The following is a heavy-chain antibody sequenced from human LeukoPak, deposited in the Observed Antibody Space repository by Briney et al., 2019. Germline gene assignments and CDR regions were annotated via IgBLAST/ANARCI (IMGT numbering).Heavy chain of an antibody. Sequence: PGGSLRLSCAASGFTFTTYTMNWVRQAPGKGLEWVSSISGSSSYIYYADSVKGRFTISRDNAKNSLYLQMNSLRAEDTAIYYCARDNSGWSRDYWGQGTLVTVSS. J-gene: IGHJ4*02. V-gene: IGHV3-21*06. CDR3: ARDNSGWSRDY. CDR2: ISGSSSYI. CDR1: GFTFTTYT. D-gene: IGHD6-19*01.